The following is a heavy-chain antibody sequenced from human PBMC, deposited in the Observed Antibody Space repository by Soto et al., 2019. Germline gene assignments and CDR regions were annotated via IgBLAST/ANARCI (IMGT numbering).Heavy chain of an antibody. Sequence: ASVKVSCKASGYTFTDYHRHWVRQAPGQGLEFMGWINANNGGAGSAQQFQGRVTVTRDTSITTVYMELSNLRSDDTAVYYCAREGGSETLQPSYNWFDTWGQGTLVNVSS. CDR3: AREGGSETLQPSYNWFDT. V-gene: IGHV1-2*02. CDR1: GYTFTDYH. CDR2: INANNGGA. D-gene: IGHD6-25*01. J-gene: IGHJ5*02.